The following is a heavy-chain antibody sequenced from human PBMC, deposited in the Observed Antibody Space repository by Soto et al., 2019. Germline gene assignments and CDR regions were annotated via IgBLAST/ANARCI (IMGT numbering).Heavy chain of an antibody. Sequence: GSLRLSCAASGFAFKYARMTWVRQAPGKGLEWVGHIRSNIDGATTAYAAPVKGRFTISRDESKNTVDLQMNSLITEDTAVYYCTTDWGSGTHYARAFDVWGQGTMVTVSS. CDR1: GFAFKYAR. J-gene: IGHJ3*01. CDR3: TTDWGSGTHYARAFDV. CDR2: IRSNIDGATT. D-gene: IGHD3-16*01. V-gene: IGHV3-15*01.